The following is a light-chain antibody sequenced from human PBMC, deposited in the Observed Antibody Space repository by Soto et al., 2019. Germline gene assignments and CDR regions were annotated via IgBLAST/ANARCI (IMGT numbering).Light chain of an antibody. CDR1: NSDVGGYNF. J-gene: IGLJ1*01. Sequence: QSARAQPASVSGSPGQSITISCTGTNSDVGGYNFVSWYQQHPGKAPKLMIYDLTYRSSGVSYRFSGSKSGNTASLTISGLQAEDEADYYCSSYTSSSTYVFGTGTKLTVL. V-gene: IGLV2-14*03. CDR3: SSYTSSSTYV. CDR2: DLT.